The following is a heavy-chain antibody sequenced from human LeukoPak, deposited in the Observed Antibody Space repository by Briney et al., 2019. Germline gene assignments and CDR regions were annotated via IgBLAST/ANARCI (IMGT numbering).Heavy chain of an antibody. CDR1: YX. Sequence: YXXNWVXXAXGKGLEWVSSISSSSSYIYYADSVKGRFTISRDNAKNSLYLQMNSLRAEDTAVYYCASLGSSGWGQGTLVTVSS. V-gene: IGHV3-21*01. CDR2: ISSSSSYI. D-gene: IGHD6-19*01. CDR3: ASLGSSG. J-gene: IGHJ4*02.